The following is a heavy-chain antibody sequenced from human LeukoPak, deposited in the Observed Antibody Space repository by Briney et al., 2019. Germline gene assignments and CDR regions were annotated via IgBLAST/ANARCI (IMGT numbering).Heavy chain of an antibody. CDR2: IIPIFGTA. V-gene: IGHV1-69*05. Sequence: ASVKVSCKASGGTFSSYAISWVRQAPGQGLEWMGGIIPIFGTANYAQKFQGRVTITTDESTSTAYMELSSLRSEDTAVYYCARDSGYCSSTSCHSWGAFDIWGQGTMVTVSS. CDR1: GGTFSSYA. J-gene: IGHJ3*02. D-gene: IGHD2-2*02. CDR3: ARDSGYCSSTSCHSWGAFDI.